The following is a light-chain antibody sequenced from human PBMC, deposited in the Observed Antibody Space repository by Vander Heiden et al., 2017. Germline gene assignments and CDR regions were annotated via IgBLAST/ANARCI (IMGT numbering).Light chain of an antibody. V-gene: IGLV1-44*01. CDR3: AAWDGTLNGVV. CDR1: ISNIGSYG. J-gene: IGLJ2*01. Sequence: QYALTQPPSASGPPGQRVTLSCYGSISNIGSYGVHWYQQDPGTAPKLLIHTNGQRPSGVPDRFSVSKSGTSASLAISGLQSEDEADYYCAAWDGTLNGVVFGGGTKLTVL. CDR2: TNG.